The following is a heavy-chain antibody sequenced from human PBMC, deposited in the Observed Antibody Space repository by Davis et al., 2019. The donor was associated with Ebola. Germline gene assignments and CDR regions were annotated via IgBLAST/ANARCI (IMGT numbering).Heavy chain of an antibody. CDR1: GFTFSTYW. J-gene: IGHJ6*03. Sequence: PGGSLRLSCAASGFTFSTYWMHWVRQAPGKGLVWVSRINSDGSITSYADSVKGRFTISRDNVKNSLYLQMNSLRAEDTAVYYCASNIRYCSGGSCYSDYYYYMDVWGKGTTVTVSS. D-gene: IGHD2-15*01. CDR2: INSDGSIT. V-gene: IGHV3-74*01. CDR3: ASNIRYCSGGSCYSDYYYYMDV.